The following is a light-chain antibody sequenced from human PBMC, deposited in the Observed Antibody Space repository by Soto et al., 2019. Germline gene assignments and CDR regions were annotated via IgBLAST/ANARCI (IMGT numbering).Light chain of an antibody. CDR2: AAS. CDR1: QSVSTSY. J-gene: IGKJ4*01. CDR3: QQYGSVPLT. Sequence: ENVLTQSPGTLSLSPGARATLSCRASQSVSTSYLAWYQQKPRQAPRLLIYAASSRSTGIPDRFSGSGSGADFTLTISRLEPEDFAVYYCQQYGSVPLTFGGGTKVEIK. V-gene: IGKV3-20*01.